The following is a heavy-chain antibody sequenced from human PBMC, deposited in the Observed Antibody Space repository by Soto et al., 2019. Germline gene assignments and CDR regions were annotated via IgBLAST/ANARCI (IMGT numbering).Heavy chain of an antibody. Sequence: GGSLRLSCAASGFTFSSYGMHWVRQAPGKGLEWVAVIWYDGSNKYYADSVKGRFTISRDNSKNTLYLQMNSLRAEDTAVYYCARGVISPYYYDSTYWFDPWGQGTLVTVSS. CDR2: IWYDGSNK. J-gene: IGHJ5*02. CDR3: ARGVISPYYYDSTYWFDP. V-gene: IGHV3-33*01. D-gene: IGHD3-22*01. CDR1: GFTFSSYG.